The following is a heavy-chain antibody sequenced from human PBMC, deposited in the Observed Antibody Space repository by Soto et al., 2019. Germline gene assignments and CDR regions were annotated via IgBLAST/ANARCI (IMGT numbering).Heavy chain of an antibody. Sequence: GASVKVSCKASRYTFTSYYMHWVRQAPGQGLEWIGIINSSGGSTTYAQKFQGRVTMTRDTSTSIVYMELSSLRSEDTAVYRCATTWGGSPRMDVWGQGTTVTVSS. V-gene: IGHV1-46*01. CDR2: INSSGGST. CDR1: RYTFTSYY. D-gene: IGHD2-21*01. CDR3: ATTWGGSPRMDV. J-gene: IGHJ6*02.